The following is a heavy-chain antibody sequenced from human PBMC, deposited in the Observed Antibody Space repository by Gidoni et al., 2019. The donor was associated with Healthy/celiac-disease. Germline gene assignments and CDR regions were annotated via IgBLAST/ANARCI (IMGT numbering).Heavy chain of an antibody. J-gene: IGHJ4*02. CDR3: ARLIAVAGEMYFDY. CDR1: GGSISSSSYY. D-gene: IGHD6-19*01. Sequence: QLQLQESGPGLVKPSETLSLTCTVSGGSISSSSYYWGWIRQPPGKGLEWIGSIYSSGSTYYNPSLKSRVTISVDTSKNQFSLKLSSVTAADTAVYYCARLIAVAGEMYFDYWGQGTLVTVSS. V-gene: IGHV4-39*01. CDR2: IYSSGST.